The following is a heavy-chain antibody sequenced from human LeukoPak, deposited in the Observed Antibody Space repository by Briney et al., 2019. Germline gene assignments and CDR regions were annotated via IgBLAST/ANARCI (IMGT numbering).Heavy chain of an antibody. J-gene: IGHJ3*02. Sequence: GASVKVSCKAFGGTFSSYAISWVRQAPGQGLEWMGGIIPIFGTANYAQKFQGRVTITADESTSTAYMELSSLRSEDTAVYYCARGGSSSSKFGDWAFDIWGQGTMVTVSS. CDR3: ARGGSSSSKFGDWAFDI. CDR2: IIPIFGTA. V-gene: IGHV1-69*13. D-gene: IGHD6-6*01. CDR1: GGTFSSYA.